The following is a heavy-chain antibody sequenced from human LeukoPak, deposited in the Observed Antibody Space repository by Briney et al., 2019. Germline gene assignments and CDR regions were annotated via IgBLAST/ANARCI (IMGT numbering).Heavy chain of an antibody. V-gene: IGHV4-34*01. CDR2: INHSGST. CDR3: VRAAADNWFDP. D-gene: IGHD6-13*01. CDR1: GGSFSGYY. Sequence: SETLSLTCAVYGGSFSGYYWSWIRHPPGKGLEWIGEINHSGSTNYNPSLKSRVTISVDTSKNQFSLKLSSVTAADTAVYYCVRAAADNWFDPWGQGTLVTVSS. J-gene: IGHJ5*02.